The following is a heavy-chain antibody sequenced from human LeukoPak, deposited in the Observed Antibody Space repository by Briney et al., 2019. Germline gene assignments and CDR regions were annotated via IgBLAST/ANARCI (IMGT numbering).Heavy chain of an antibody. D-gene: IGHD6-19*01. Sequence: PGGSLRLSCAASGFTFSTYAMHWVRQAPGKGLEWVAFISYDGTSKYCADSVKGGCTISRDNAKKSLYLQMNSLRAEDTAVYYCARDRAGTPGVGYFDYWGQGTLVTVSS. V-gene: IGHV3-30*07. CDR1: GFTFSTYA. CDR3: ARDRAGTPGVGYFDY. J-gene: IGHJ4*02. CDR2: ISYDGTSK.